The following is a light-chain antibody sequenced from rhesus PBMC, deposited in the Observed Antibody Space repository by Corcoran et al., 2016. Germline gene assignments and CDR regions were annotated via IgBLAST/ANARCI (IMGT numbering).Light chain of an antibody. V-gene: IGKV3-35*01. CDR2: DTS. CDR1: QSVNYN. CDR3: QQESNWPLT. Sequence: EIVMTQSPATLSLSPGERATLSCRASQSVNYNLAWYHQKPGQSPRLLIYDTSSRASGIPDRCRGSGSGTDFTLTISSLEPEDVGVYFCQQESNWPLTFGGGTRVDI. J-gene: IGKJ4*01.